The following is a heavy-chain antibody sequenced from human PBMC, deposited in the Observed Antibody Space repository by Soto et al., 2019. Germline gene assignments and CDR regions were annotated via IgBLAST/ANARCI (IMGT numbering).Heavy chain of an antibody. Sequence: QGQLQESGPGLVKPSETLSLTCTVSGGTISSYYWSWIRQPAGKGLEWIGRIYTSGSTNYNPSLKSRVTMSVDTSKNQFCLKLSSVTAADTAVYYCARDQSITIFGVVHHDAFDIWGQGTMVTVSS. CDR2: IYTSGST. V-gene: IGHV4-4*07. CDR1: GGTISSYY. CDR3: ARDQSITIFGVVHHDAFDI. J-gene: IGHJ3*02. D-gene: IGHD3-3*01.